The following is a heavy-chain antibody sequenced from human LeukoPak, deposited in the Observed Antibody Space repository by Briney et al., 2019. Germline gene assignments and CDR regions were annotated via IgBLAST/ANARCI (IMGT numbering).Heavy chain of an antibody. CDR2: ISGSGGST. CDR3: ARAIRTTAEYYFDF. V-gene: IGHV3-23*01. CDR1: GFTFSSYG. J-gene: IGHJ4*02. D-gene: IGHD4-17*01. Sequence: GGTLRLSCAASGFTFSSYGMSWVRQAPGKGLEWVSAISGSGGSTYYADSVKGRFTISRDNAKNSLYLQMNSLRAEDTAVYYCARAIRTTAEYYFDFWGQGTLVTVSS.